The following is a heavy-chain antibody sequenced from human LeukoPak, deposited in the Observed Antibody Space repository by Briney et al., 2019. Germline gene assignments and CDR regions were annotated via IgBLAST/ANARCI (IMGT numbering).Heavy chain of an antibody. CDR2: ISSSSSYI. CDR3: ARDREVVPAASFDY. J-gene: IGHJ4*02. V-gene: IGHV3-21*01. Sequence: GGSLRLSCAASGFTFSSYSMNWVRQAPGKGLEWVSSISSSSSYIYYADSVKGRFTISRDNAKNSLYLQMNSLRAEDTAVYYCARDREVVPAASFDYWGQGTLVTVSS. CDR1: GFTFSSYS. D-gene: IGHD2-2*01.